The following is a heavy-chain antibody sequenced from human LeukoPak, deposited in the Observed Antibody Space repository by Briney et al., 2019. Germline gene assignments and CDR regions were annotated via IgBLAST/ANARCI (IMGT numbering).Heavy chain of an antibody. CDR2: INHSGST. CDR1: GGSFSGYY. D-gene: IGHD3-9*01. Sequence: SEILSLTCAVYGGSFSGYYWSWIRQPPGKGLEWIGEINHSGSTNYNPSLKSRITISVDTSKNQFSLKLSSVTAADTAVYYCARLLRYFDYWGQGTLVTVSS. J-gene: IGHJ4*02. CDR3: ARLLRYFDY. V-gene: IGHV4-34*01.